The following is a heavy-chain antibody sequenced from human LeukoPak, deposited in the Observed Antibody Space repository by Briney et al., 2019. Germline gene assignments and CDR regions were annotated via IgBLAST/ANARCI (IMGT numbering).Heavy chain of an antibody. J-gene: IGHJ6*03. V-gene: IGHV4-39*01. CDR2: IYYSGST. CDR3: ARIRYYYYYMDV. CDR1: GGSISSSSYY. Sequence: SETLSLTCTVSGGSISSSSYYWGWIRQPPGKGLEWIGSIYYSGSTYYNPSLKSRVTISVDTSKNQFSLKLSSVTAADTAVYYCARIRYYYYYMDVWGKGTTVTTSS.